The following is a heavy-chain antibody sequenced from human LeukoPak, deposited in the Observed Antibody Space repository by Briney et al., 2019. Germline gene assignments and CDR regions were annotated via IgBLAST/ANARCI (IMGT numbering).Heavy chain of an antibody. V-gene: IGHV3-21*04. CDR2: ISGGSAST. J-gene: IGHJ4*02. Sequence: KPGGSLRLSCAASGFTFSSYSMNWVHQAPGMGLEWVSSISGGSASTFYADSVEGRFTISRDNSKNTLYLQMNSLRAEDTAVYYCASWPGAWYGEDYWGQGTLVTVSS. CDR3: ASWPGAWYGEDY. CDR1: GFTFSSYS. D-gene: IGHD3-10*01.